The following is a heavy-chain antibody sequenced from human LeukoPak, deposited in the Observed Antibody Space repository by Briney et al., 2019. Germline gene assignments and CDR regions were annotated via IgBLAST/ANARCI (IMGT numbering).Heavy chain of an antibody. CDR3: AKQWELHNYYYYMDV. Sequence: PGGSLRLSCAASGFVFSNYAMSWVRQAPGKGLDWVSAISRSGGSTYYADSVKGRFTISRDNSKNTLYLQMNSLRAEDTAVYYCAKQWELHNYYYYMDVWGKGTTVTVSS. CDR1: GFVFSNYA. CDR2: ISRSGGST. J-gene: IGHJ6*03. D-gene: IGHD1-26*01. V-gene: IGHV3-23*01.